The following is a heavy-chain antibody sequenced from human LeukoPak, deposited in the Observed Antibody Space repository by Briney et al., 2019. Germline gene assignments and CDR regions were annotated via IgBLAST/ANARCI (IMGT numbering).Heavy chain of an antibody. CDR1: GFTFSSYS. Sequence: PGGSLRLSCAASGFTFSSYSMNWVRQAPGKGLEWVSYISSSSSTIYYADSVKGRFTISRDNAKNSLYLQMNSLRAEDTAVYYCARDRRYFDWLFQFDYWGQGTLVTVSS. V-gene: IGHV3-48*01. CDR3: ARDRRYFDWLFQFDY. J-gene: IGHJ4*02. D-gene: IGHD3-9*01. CDR2: ISSSSSTI.